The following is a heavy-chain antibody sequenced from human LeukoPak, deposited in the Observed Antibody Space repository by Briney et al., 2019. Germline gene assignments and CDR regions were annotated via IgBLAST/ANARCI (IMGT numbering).Heavy chain of an antibody. CDR3: AKDYRRFGESIGDS. J-gene: IGHJ4*02. V-gene: IGHV3-30*18. CDR2: ISYDGSST. Sequence: PGGSLRLSCAASGFTFSNYGMHWIRQAPGKGLEWVAVISYDGSSTYYADSVKGRFTISRDNSENTVYLQMTSLRPEDTAMYFCAKDYRRFGESIGDSWGQGTLVTVSS. D-gene: IGHD3-10*01. CDR1: GFTFSNYG.